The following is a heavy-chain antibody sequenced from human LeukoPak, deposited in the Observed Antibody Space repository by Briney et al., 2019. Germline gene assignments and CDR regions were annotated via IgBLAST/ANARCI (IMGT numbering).Heavy chain of an antibody. CDR1: GGSFSGYY. CDR2: INHSGST. Sequence: SETLSLTCGVYGGSFSGYYWSWIRQPPGKGLEWIGEINHSGSTNYNPSLKSRVTISVDTSKNQFSLKLSSVTAADTAVYYCARGRPTTGTTLYDYWGQGTLVTVSS. CDR3: ARGRPTTGTTLYDY. V-gene: IGHV4-34*01. D-gene: IGHD1-1*01. J-gene: IGHJ4*02.